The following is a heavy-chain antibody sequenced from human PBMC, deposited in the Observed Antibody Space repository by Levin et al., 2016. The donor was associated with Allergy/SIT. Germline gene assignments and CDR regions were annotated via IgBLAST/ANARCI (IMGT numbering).Heavy chain of an antibody. D-gene: IGHD3-3*01. J-gene: IGHJ6*02. CDR2: IYYSGST. Sequence: SETLSLTCTVSGGSISSSSYYWGWIRQPPGKGLEWIGSIYYSGSTYYNPSLKSRVTISVDTSKNQFSLKLSSVTAADTAVYYCARQQYDVWNGNGMDVWGQGTTVTVSS. CDR1: GGSISSSSYY. CDR3: ARQQYDVWNGNGMDV. V-gene: IGHV4-39*01.